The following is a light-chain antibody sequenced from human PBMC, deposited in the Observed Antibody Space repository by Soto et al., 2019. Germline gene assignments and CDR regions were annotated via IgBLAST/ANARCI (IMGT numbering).Light chain of an antibody. Sequence: QSALTQPPSASGSPGQSVAISCTGTSSDIGAYNYVSWYQHHPGKAPKLILYEVTKRPSGVPDRFSGSKSGNTASLIVSGLEPEDEAEYYCSSHGGSTVFGGGTKLTVL. CDR3: SSHGGSTV. J-gene: IGLJ2*01. CDR2: EVT. CDR1: SSDIGAYNY. V-gene: IGLV2-8*01.